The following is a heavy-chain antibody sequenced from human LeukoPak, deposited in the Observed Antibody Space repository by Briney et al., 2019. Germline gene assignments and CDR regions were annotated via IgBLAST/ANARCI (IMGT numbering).Heavy chain of an antibody. D-gene: IGHD3-22*01. V-gene: IGHV4-4*07. CDR2: MYGSGSA. CDR3: ARFPYYYDSSGYLP. J-gene: IGHJ5*02. CDR1: GDSIRSYY. Sequence: SETLSLTCTVSGDSIRSYYWSWIRQPAGKGLEWIGRMYGSGSAEYNPSLKSRLTMSVDTSKSQFFLKLSSVTAADTAVYYCARFPYYYDSSGYLPWGQGTLVTVSS.